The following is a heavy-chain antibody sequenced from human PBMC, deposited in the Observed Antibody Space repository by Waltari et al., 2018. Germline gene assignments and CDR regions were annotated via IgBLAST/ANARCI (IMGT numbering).Heavy chain of an antibody. J-gene: IGHJ4*02. V-gene: IGHV1-69*08. CDR3: ARDLGNGDYPDY. CDR1: GGTFSSYT. Sequence: QVQLVQSGAEVKKPGSSVKVSCTASGGTFSSYTISWVRQAPGQGLEWMGRIIPILGIANYAQKFQGRVTITADKSTSTAYMELSSLRSEDTAVYYCARDLGNGDYPDYWGQGTLVTVSS. D-gene: IGHD1-1*01. CDR2: IIPILGIA.